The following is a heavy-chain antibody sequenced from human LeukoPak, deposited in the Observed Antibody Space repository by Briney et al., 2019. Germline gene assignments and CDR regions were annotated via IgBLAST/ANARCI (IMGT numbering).Heavy chain of an antibody. CDR3: ARVYNTNYAYFDY. Sequence: GGSLRLSCAASGFTFSSYGMHWVRQAPGKGLEWVAVIWSDGSDKYYADSAKGRFTISRDNSKNTLYLQMNSLRAEDTAVYYCARVYNTNYAYFDYWGQGTLVTVSS. J-gene: IGHJ4*02. CDR2: IWSDGSDK. V-gene: IGHV3-33*01. D-gene: IGHD5-24*01. CDR1: GFTFSSYG.